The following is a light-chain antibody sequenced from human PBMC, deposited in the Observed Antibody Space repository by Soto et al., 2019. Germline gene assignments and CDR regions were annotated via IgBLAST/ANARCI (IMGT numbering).Light chain of an antibody. CDR2: GAS. Sequence: EIVLTQSPATLSLSPGERAXXXXXASQSVSSYLAWYQQKPGQAPRLLIYGASSRATGIPDRFSGSGSGTDFTLTISRLEPEDFAVYYCQQYGNSPPETFGQGTRRRL. J-gene: IGKJ5*01. CDR3: QQYGNSPPET. CDR1: QSVSSY. V-gene: IGKV3-20*01.